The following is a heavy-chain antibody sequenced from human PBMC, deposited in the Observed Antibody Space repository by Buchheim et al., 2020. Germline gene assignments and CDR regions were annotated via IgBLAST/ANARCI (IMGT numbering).Heavy chain of an antibody. CDR2: IYHNESP. V-gene: IGHV4-30-2*01. CDR3: ARSGYSGSYSLG. CDR1: GGSITSSGDS. D-gene: IGHD1-26*01. Sequence: ELQESGSGLVKPSQTLSLTCAVSGGSITSSGDSWSWIRQPPGKGLEWIGYIYHNESPYYNPSLKSRVTISVDTSKNQFSLKLSSVTAADTAVYYCARSGYSGSYSLGWGQGTL. J-gene: IGHJ4*02.